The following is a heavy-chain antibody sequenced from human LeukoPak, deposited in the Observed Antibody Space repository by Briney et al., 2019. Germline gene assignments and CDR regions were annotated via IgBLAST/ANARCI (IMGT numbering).Heavy chain of an antibody. Sequence: GGSLRLSCVDSGLNFEAYWMSWVRQAPGKGPEWVANIRQDGSEKNYVDSVRGRFTISRDNAKNSLYLQMNSLRAEDKAVYYCAREGDFWTGFSPNWLDPWGQGTLVTVSS. CDR3: AREGDFWTGFSPNWLDP. J-gene: IGHJ5*02. D-gene: IGHD3/OR15-3a*01. V-gene: IGHV3-7*01. CDR1: GLNFEAYW. CDR2: IRQDGSEK.